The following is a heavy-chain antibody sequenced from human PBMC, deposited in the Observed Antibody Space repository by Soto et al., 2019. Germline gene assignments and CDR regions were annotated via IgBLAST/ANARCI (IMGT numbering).Heavy chain of an antibody. V-gene: IGHV3-7*03. CDR2: IKQDGSEK. CDR3: ARAHWYSRSWYRGGSNWFVT. Sequence: WGSLRLSCSASGFTFSSYLMSWVRQAPWKGLEWVANIKQDGSEKYYLDSLMVRFTISRYHANNSLYLHMNSRRAEDTAVYYCARAHWYSRSWYRGGSNWFVTGGPGPLLTVST. CDR1: GFTFSSYL. J-gene: IGHJ5*02. D-gene: IGHD6-13*01.